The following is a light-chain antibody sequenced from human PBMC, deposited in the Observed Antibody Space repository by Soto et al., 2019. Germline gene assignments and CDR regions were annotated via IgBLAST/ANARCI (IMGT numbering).Light chain of an antibody. CDR2: GAS. CDR1: QSISSW. V-gene: IGKV1-5*01. J-gene: IGKJ3*01. Sequence: DIQMTQSPSTLSASVGDRVTITCRASQSISSWLAWYQQKPGKAPNLLIYGASSLESGVPPRFSGSGSGTEFTLTISSLQPEDFATYYCQHYNGFSSSVTFGPGTKVDI. CDR3: QHYNGFSSSVT.